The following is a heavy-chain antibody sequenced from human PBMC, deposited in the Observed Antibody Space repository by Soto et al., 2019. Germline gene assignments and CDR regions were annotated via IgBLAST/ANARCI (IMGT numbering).Heavy chain of an antibody. J-gene: IGHJ4*01. Sequence: ASVMVSCKASGYTFLNHDINWVRQAPGQGLEWMGWMVPDSGRTGYAKKYQGRVTMTRNTSTSTAYMELNSLTNEDTAVDYCARGDQFGFGVDYWG. D-gene: IGHD3-10*01. CDR3: ARGDQFGFGVDY. CDR1: GYTFLNHD. CDR2: MVPDSGRT. V-gene: IGHV1-8*01.